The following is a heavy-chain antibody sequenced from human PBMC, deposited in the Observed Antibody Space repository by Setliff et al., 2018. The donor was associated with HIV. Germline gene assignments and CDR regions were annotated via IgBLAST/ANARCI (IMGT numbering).Heavy chain of an antibody. CDR3: TTDLGSGRFSWNNN. J-gene: IGHJ4*02. D-gene: IGHD1-26*01. CDR2: IKSRTDGGAT. V-gene: IGHV3-15*01. CDR1: GFSFTDVW. Sequence: PGGSLRLSCAASGFSFTDVWMNWVRQAPGKGLEWVGRIKSRTDGGATDYAAPVKGRFTISRDDSKNTLSLQMNSLKTEDTAIYYCTTDLGSGRFSWNNNWGQGTLVTVSS.